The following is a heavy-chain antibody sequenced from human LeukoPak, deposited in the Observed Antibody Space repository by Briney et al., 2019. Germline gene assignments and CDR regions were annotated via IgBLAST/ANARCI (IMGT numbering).Heavy chain of an antibody. CDR1: GFSINSTYY. CDR3: ARGVGDYEGY. V-gene: IGHV4-38-2*02. J-gene: IGHJ4*02. D-gene: IGHD4-17*01. CDR2: IHHSGTT. Sequence: SETLSLSCTVSGFSINSTYYWNWIRQPPGKGLEWIGTIHHSGTTYYNPSLKSRVRISVDMSKNQFSLKLSSVTAADTAVYYCARGVGDYEGYWGQGTLVTVSS.